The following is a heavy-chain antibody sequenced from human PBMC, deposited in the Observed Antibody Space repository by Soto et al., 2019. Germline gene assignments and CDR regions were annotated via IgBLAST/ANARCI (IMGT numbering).Heavy chain of an antibody. CDR2: ISGSGGST. D-gene: IGHD6-19*01. CDR3: AQGRAAVAGLELDY. Sequence: EVQLLESGGGLVQPGGSLRLSCAASGFTFSSYAMSWVRQAPGKGLEWVSAISGSGGSTYYADSVKGRFTISRDNSKNTLYLQMNRLRAEDTAVYYCAQGRAAVAGLELDYWGQGTLVTVSS. J-gene: IGHJ4*02. V-gene: IGHV3-23*01. CDR1: GFTFSSYA.